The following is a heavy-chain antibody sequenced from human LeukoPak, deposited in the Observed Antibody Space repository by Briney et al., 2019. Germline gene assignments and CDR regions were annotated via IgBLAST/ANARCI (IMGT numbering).Heavy chain of an antibody. CDR3: AKAQSYDFWSGYYPNDAFDI. D-gene: IGHD3-3*01. J-gene: IGHJ3*02. CDR2: ISGSGGST. CDR1: GFTFSNAW. V-gene: IGHV3-23*01. Sequence: GGSLRLSCAASGFTFSNAWMSWVRQAPGKGLEWVSAISGSGGSTYYADSVKGRFTISRDNSKNTLYLQMNSLRAEDTAVYYCAKAQSYDFWSGYYPNDAFDIWGQGTMVTVSS.